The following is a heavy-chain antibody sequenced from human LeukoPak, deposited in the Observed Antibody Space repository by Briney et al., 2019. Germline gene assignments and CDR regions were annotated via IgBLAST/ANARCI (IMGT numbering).Heavy chain of an antibody. J-gene: IGHJ4*02. Sequence: GGSLRLSCAASGFCVSNNLMSWVRQAPGKGLEWVSVIYSDGSTYDADSVRGRFTISRDKSKNTLYLQMNSLRAEGTAVYYCARDFDAGSSGFDCWVQGTLVTVSS. CDR2: IYSDGST. CDR3: ARDFDAGSSGFDC. CDR1: GFCVSNNL. V-gene: IGHV3-53*01. D-gene: IGHD3-9*01.